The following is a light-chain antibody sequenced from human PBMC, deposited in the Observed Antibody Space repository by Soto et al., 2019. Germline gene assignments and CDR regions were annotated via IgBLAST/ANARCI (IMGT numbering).Light chain of an antibody. J-gene: IGKJ4*01. CDR3: QKCNSAPLT. V-gene: IGKV1-27*01. CDR2: GAS. CDR1: QDISNH. Sequence: DIQMTQSPSSLSASVGDRVTITCRASQDISNHLAWYQQKPGKVPKLLIYGASTLQSGVPPRFSGSGSGTDFTLTISSLQPEDVASYYCQKCNSAPLTFGGGTKVEIK.